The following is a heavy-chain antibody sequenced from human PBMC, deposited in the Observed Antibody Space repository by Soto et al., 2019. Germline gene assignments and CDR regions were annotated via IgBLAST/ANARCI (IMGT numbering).Heavy chain of an antibody. V-gene: IGHV3-33*01. CDR2: KWYDGRNT. Sequence: QVQLVESGGGVVQPGRSLRLSCAASGFTFSSYGMHWVRQAPGKGLEWVAVKWYDGRNTYYADSVKGRFTISRDDSKNTVYLQMNSLRVEDTAVYYCARDCLSRTVDYWGQGTLVTVSS. CDR1: GFTFSSYG. CDR3: ARDCLSRTVDY. J-gene: IGHJ4*02.